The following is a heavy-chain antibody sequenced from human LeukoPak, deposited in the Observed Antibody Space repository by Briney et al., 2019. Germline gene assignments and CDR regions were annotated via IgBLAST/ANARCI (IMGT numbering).Heavy chain of an antibody. CDR3: VRVCIVRGVSLDY. V-gene: IGHV4-30-4*01. CDR2: IYYSGST. Sequence: PSQTLSLTCTVSGGSISSGDYYWSWIRQPPGKGLEWIGYIYYSGSTYYNPSLKSRVTISVDTSKNQFSLKLSSVTAADTAVYYCVRVCIVRGVSLDYWGQGTLVTVSS. D-gene: IGHD3-10*01. J-gene: IGHJ4*02. CDR1: GGSISSGDYY.